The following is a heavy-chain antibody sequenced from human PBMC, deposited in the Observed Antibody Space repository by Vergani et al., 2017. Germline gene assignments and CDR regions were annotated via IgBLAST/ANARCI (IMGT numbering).Heavy chain of an antibody. J-gene: IGHJ3*02. D-gene: IGHD3-10*01. CDR3: AGELMVRGVTPSDAFDI. CDR1: GFTFSSYG. Sequence: QVQLVESGGGVVQPGRSLRLSCAASGFTFSSYGMHWVRQAPGKGLEWVAVIWYDGSNKYYADSVKGRFTISRDNSKNTLYLQMNSLRAEDTALYYCAGELMVRGVTPSDAFDIWGQGTMVTVSS. V-gene: IGHV3-33*01. CDR2: IWYDGSNK.